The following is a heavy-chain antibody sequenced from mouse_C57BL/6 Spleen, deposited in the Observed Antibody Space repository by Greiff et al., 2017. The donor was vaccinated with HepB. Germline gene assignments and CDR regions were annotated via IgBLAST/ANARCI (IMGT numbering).Heavy chain of an antibody. Sequence: EVQRVESGGGLVKPGGSLKLSCAASGFTFSSYAMSWVRQTPEKRLEWVATISDGGSYTYYPDNVKGRFTISRDNAKNNLDLQMSHLKSEDTAMYYCARDRGYSGFAYWGQGTLVTVSA. D-gene: IGHD3-3*01. CDR3: ARDRGYSGFAY. CDR2: ISDGGSYT. V-gene: IGHV5-4*01. CDR1: GFTFSSYA. J-gene: IGHJ3*01.